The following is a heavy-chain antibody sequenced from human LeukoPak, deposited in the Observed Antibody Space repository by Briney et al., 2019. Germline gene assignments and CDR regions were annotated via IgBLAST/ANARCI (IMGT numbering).Heavy chain of an antibody. V-gene: IGHV3-66*01. Sequence: GGSLRLSCAASGFXVSRNNINWVRQAPGKGREWVSVIYSGGNTYYADSVKDRFTISRDKSKNTLYLQMSGPRTDDTAVYYCARDTENSTYGWGAFDIWAQGTMVTVSS. CDR3: ARDTENSTYGWGAFDI. CDR1: GFXVSRNN. J-gene: IGHJ3*02. CDR2: IYSGGNT. D-gene: IGHD2/OR15-2a*01.